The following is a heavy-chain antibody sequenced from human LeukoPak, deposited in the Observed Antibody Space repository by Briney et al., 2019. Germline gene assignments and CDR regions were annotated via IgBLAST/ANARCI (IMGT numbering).Heavy chain of an antibody. Sequence: SETLSLTCTVSGYSISSGYYWGWIRQPPGKGLECIGSIYHSGSTYYNPSLKSRVTISVDTSKNQFSLKLSSVTAADPAVYYCARVHDYYDSSGLPYNWFDPWGEGTLVTVSS. CDR2: IYHSGST. CDR1: GYSISSGYY. D-gene: IGHD3-22*01. CDR3: ARVHDYYDSSGLPYNWFDP. J-gene: IGHJ5*02. V-gene: IGHV4-38-2*02.